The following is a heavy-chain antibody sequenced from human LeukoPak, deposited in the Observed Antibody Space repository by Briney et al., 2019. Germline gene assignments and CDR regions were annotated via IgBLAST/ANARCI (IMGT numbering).Heavy chain of an antibody. CDR2: IWYDGSNK. V-gene: IGHV3-33*01. CDR3: VRDPYEAY. J-gene: IGHJ4*02. Sequence: GRSLRLSCAASGFAFNIYGMHWVRKAPGKGLEWVAVIWYDGSNKFYADSVKGRFTISRDNFKNTVFLQMSSLRAEDTAMYYCVRDPYEAYWGQGTLVTVSS. D-gene: IGHD5-12*01. CDR1: GFAFNIYG.